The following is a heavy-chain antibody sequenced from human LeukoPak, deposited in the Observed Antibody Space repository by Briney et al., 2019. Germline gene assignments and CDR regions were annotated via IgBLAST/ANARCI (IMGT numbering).Heavy chain of an antibody. CDR1: GYIFTGYY. J-gene: IGHJ5*02. V-gene: IGHV1-2*02. Sequence: ASVKVSCKASGYIFTGYYMHWVRQAPGQGLEWMGWINPNSGDTNYAQKFQGRVTMTRDTSISTAYMELSRLRSDDTAVYYCAREPLRRHNWFDPWGQGTLVTVSS. CDR3: AREPLRRHNWFDP. D-gene: IGHD4-17*01. CDR2: INPNSGDT.